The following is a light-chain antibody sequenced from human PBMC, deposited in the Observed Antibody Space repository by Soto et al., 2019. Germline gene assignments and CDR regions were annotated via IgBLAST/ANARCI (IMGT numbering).Light chain of an antibody. CDR1: ETVSIN. J-gene: IGKJ2*01. Sequence: ERVMTQSPATLSVSPGERATLSCRASETVSINLAWFQQKPGQAPRLLIYCASTRATGVPARFSGSGSVTEFTLTISSLQSEDFAVYYCQQYNNWPYTFGQGTKLDIK. V-gene: IGKV3-15*01. CDR3: QQYNNWPYT. CDR2: CAS.